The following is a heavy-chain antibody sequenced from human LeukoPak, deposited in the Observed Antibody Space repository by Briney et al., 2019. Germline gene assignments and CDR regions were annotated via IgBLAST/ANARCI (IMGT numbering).Heavy chain of an antibody. J-gene: IGHJ4*02. CDR1: GYTFTSYG. V-gene: IGHV1-18*01. CDR3: AKSNLYDSSGYYHAYFNY. Sequence: ASVKASCKASGYTFTSYGISWVRQAPGQGLEWMGWISAYNGNTNYAQKLQGRVTMTTDTSTSTAYMELRSLRSDDTAVYYCAKSNLYDSSGYYHAYFNYWGQGTLVTVSS. D-gene: IGHD3-22*01. CDR2: ISAYNGNT.